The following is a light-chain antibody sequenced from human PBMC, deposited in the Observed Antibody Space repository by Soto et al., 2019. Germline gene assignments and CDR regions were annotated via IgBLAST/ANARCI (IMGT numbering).Light chain of an antibody. V-gene: IGLV2-14*01. CDR1: SSDIGGYNY. CDR2: EVT. J-gene: IGLJ7*01. CDR3: SSYTSSSTLAV. Sequence: QSALTQPASVSGSPGQSITISCTGTSSDIGGYNYVSWYQQHPGKAPKLMIYEVTNRPSGVSNRFSASKSGNTASLTISGLQAEDEADYYCSSYTSSSTLAVFGGGTQLTVL.